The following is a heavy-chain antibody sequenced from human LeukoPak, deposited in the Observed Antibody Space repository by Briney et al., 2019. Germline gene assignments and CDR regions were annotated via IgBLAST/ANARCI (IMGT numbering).Heavy chain of an antibody. V-gene: IGHV4-59*01. Sequence: LETLSLTCPVSGGSLSSYYWGWIRQPPGKGLEWIGYIYSSGTTNFNPSLKRRVTISVDTSKSQFSLKLSSVSGADTAVYYCGTGRGLGGSGWTGWGQGTLVTVSS. CDR2: IYSSGTT. CDR1: GGSLSSYY. D-gene: IGHD6-19*01. CDR3: GTGRGLGGSGWTG. J-gene: IGHJ4*02.